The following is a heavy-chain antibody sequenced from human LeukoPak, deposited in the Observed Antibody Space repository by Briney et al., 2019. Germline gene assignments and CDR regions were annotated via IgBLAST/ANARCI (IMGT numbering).Heavy chain of an antibody. Sequence: ADTLPLTRPVSGGSINSHYWRWIRQPPGKGQDWIGFIYDSGSANYKSSLESRVTMTVDTSKNQFSLKLNSVTAAYSAVYYCARVLQNYYHLDVWGKGTTVTVSS. CDR1: GGSINSHY. J-gene: IGHJ6*03. CDR2: IYDSGSA. V-gene: IGHV4-59*11. D-gene: IGHD3-3*01. CDR3: ARVLQNYYHLDV.